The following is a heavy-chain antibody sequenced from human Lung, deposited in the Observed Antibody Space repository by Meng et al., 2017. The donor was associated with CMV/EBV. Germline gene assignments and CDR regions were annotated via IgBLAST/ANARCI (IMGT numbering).Heavy chain of an antibody. V-gene: IGHV3-11*01. CDR3: AREVAYDFWSGYNWFDP. CDR2: ISRSGSTI. J-gene: IGHJ5*02. CDR1: GFTFSDYY. Sequence: GEYLMIXCAAPGFTFSDYYMSWIRQAPGKGLEWVSYISRSGSTIYYADSVKGRFTISRDNAKNSLYLQMNSLRAEDTAVSYCAREVAYDFWSGYNWFDPWGQGTLVTVSS. D-gene: IGHD3-3*01.